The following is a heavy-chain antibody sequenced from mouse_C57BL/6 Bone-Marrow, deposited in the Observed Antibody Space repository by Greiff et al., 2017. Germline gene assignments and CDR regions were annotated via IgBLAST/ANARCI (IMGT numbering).Heavy chain of an antibody. Sequence: EVKLMESGGDLVKPGGSLKLSCAASGFTFSSYGLSWVRQTPDKRLEWVATLSSGGSYTYYPDSVKGRFTISRDNAKNTLYLQMSSLKSEDTAMYYCARSTIYYYAMDYWGQGTSVTVSS. V-gene: IGHV5-6*01. CDR1: GFTFSSYG. D-gene: IGHD2-1*01. CDR2: LSSGGSYT. CDR3: ARSTIYYYAMDY. J-gene: IGHJ4*01.